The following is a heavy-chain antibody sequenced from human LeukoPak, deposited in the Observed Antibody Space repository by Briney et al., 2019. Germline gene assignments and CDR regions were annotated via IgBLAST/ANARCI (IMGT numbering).Heavy chain of an antibody. CDR2: IVVGSGNT. V-gene: IGHV1-58*02. Sequence: PKASVKVSCKASGFTFTSSAMQWVRQARGQRLEWIGWIVVGSGNTNYAQKFQERVTITRDMSTSTAYMELSSLGSEDTAVYYCAARNDYDPYGMDVWGQGTTVTVSS. CDR3: AARNDYDPYGMDV. CDR1: GFTFTSSA. D-gene: IGHD3-3*01. J-gene: IGHJ6*02.